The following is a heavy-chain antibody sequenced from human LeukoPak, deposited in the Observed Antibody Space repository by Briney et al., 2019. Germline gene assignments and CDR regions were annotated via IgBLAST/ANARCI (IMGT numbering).Heavy chain of an antibody. CDR1: GYSISSGYY. D-gene: IGHD1-14*01. CDR3: ARPVEPYYFDY. J-gene: IGHJ4*02. CDR2: MYHSGST. Sequence: SETLSLTCAVSGYSISSGYYWGWIRQPPGKGLEWIGSMYHSGSTYYNPSLKSRVTISVDTSKNQFSLKLSSVTAADTAVYYCARPVEPYYFDYWGQGTLVTVSS. V-gene: IGHV4-38-2*01.